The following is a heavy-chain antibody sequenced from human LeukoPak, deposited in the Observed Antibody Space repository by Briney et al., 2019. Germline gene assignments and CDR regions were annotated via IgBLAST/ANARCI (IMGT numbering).Heavy chain of an antibody. J-gene: IGHJ4*02. D-gene: IGHD6-19*01. CDR2: ISYGGSNK. V-gene: IGHV3-30*18. Sequence: AGGSLRLSCAASGFTFSSYGMHWVRQAPGKGLEWVADISYGGSNKYYADSVKGRFTISRDNSKNTLYLQVNSLRPEDTAVYYCAKERTSSGWYNYWGQGTLVTVSS. CDR1: GFTFSSYG. CDR3: AKERTSSGWYNY.